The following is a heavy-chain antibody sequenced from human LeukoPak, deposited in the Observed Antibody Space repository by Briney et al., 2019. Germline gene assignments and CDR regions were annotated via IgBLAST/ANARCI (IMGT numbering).Heavy chain of an antibody. CDR3: ASGYGDYWFDP. D-gene: IGHD4-17*01. J-gene: IGHJ5*02. CDR2: IYYTGST. V-gene: IGHV4-59*01. CDR1: GGSISRDF. Sequence: KSSETLSLTCTVSGGSISRDFWSWIRQPPGKGLEWIGYIYYTGSTNYNPSLKSRVTISIDTSKNQFSLRLSSVTAADTAVYYCASGYGDYWFDPWGQGTLVTLSS.